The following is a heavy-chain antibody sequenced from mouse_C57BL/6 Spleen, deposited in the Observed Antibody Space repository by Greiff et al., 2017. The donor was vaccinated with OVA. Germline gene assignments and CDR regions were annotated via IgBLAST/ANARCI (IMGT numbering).Heavy chain of an antibody. V-gene: IGHV5-17*01. D-gene: IGHD1-1*01. CDR3: ARGIYYYGSSSFDY. CDR2: ISSGSSTI. J-gene: IGHJ2*01. Sequence: EVQLVESGGGLVKPGGSLKLSCAASGFTFSDYGMHWVRQAPAKGLEWVAYISSGSSTIYYAETVKGRFTISRDNAKNTLFMQMTSLRSEDTAMYYCARGIYYYGSSSFDYWGKGTTLTVSS. CDR1: GFTFSDYG.